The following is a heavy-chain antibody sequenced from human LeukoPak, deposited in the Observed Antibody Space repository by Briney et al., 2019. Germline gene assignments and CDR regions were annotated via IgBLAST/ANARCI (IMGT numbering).Heavy chain of an antibody. CDR3: AGGGEIDY. Sequence: QPGRSLRLSCAASGFTFSSYAMHWVRQAPGKGLEWVAVISYDGSNKYYADSVKGRFTISRDNSKNTLYLQMNSLRAEDTAVYYCAGGGEIDYWGQGTLVTVSS. CDR1: GFTFSSYA. CDR2: ISYDGSNK. J-gene: IGHJ4*02. D-gene: IGHD3-10*01. V-gene: IGHV3-30*04.